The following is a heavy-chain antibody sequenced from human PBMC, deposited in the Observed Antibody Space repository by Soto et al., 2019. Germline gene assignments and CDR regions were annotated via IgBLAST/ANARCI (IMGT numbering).Heavy chain of an antibody. J-gene: IGHJ4*02. CDR3: ARNPGYSSSWYNVDY. V-gene: IGHV3-30-3*01. D-gene: IGHD6-13*01. CDR2: ISYDGSNK. CDR1: RFTFSSYV. Sequence: CPKLCSAAARFTFSSYVMHWVRQAPDKGLEWVAVISYDGSNKYYADSVKGRFTISRDNSKNTLYLQMNSLRAEDTAVYYCARNPGYSSSWYNVDYWGQGTLVTVSS.